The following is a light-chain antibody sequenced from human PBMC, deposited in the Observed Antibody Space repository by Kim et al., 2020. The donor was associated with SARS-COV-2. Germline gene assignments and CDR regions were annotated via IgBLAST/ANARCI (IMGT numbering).Light chain of an antibody. Sequence: EAVLTQSPGTLSLSPGESATLSCRASQSVDYRLAWYQQKPGRSPSLLMYDTSSRATGIPARFSGSGSGTDFTLTITSLEPEDFAVYYCQQRASWHRTFGQGTKLE. V-gene: IGKV3D-11*02. J-gene: IGKJ2*01. CDR2: DTS. CDR3: QQRASWHRT. CDR1: QSVDYR.